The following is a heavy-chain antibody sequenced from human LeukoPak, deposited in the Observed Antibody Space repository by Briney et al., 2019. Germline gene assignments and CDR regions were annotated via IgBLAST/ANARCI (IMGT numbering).Heavy chain of an antibody. V-gene: IGHV4-61*01. Sequence: SETLSLTCSVSGGSISSGSYYWSWIRQPPGKGLEWIGYIYYSGSTNYNPSPKSRLTTSVDTSKNQFSLKLSSVTAADTAIYYCARCDILTGYFHFDYWGQGTLVTVSS. CDR3: ARCDILTGYFHFDY. J-gene: IGHJ4*02. CDR1: GGSISSGSYY. D-gene: IGHD3-9*01. CDR2: IYYSGST.